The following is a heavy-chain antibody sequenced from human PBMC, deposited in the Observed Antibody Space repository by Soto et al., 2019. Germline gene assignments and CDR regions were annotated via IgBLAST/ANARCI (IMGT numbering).Heavy chain of an antibody. CDR1: GFTFSGYG. CDR3: AGEGAITRMVKNWGGELDT. CDR2: IWYDGSNK. J-gene: IGHJ5*02. D-gene: IGHD7-27*01. Sequence: QVQLVESGGGVVQPGRSLRLSCVASGFTFSGYGMHWVRQAPGKGLEWVAVIWYDGSNKYHADSVKGRFTISRDNSKSTLYLDLYGLTVAATSVYSSAGEGAITRMVKNWGGELDTWGLGTLVTVSS. V-gene: IGHV3-33*01.